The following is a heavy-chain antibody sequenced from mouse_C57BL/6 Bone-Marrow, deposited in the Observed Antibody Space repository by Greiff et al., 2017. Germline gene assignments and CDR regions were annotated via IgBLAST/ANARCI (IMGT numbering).Heavy chain of an antibody. V-gene: IGHV7-3*01. CDR3: ARYDRNWDVAY. J-gene: IGHJ3*01. D-gene: IGHD4-1*01. CDR1: GFTFTDYY. Sequence: EVKVVESGGGLVQPGGSLRLSCAASGFTFTDYYMSWVRQPPGKALEWLGFIRNKANGYTTEYSASVKGRFTISRDNSQRILYLQMNALRAEDSATYYGARYDRNWDVAYWGQGTLVTVSA. CDR2: IRNKANGYTT.